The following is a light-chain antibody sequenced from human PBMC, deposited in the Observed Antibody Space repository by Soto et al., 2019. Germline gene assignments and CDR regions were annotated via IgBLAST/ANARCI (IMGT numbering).Light chain of an antibody. CDR1: QTVNNN. Sequence: EIVMTQSPATLSVSPGEGATLFCRASQTVNNNLAWYQQQPGQAPRLLIYGASTRAAAIPDRFSGSGSGTEFTLTISSLQPEDFAIYYCQQYNSWPRTFGQGTKVEIK. J-gene: IGKJ1*01. V-gene: IGKV3-15*01. CDR3: QQYNSWPRT. CDR2: GAS.